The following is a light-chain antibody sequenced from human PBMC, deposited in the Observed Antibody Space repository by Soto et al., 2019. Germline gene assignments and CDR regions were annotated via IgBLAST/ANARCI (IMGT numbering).Light chain of an antibody. CDR2: RAS. CDR3: QHYSTYSGT. CDR1: QSIGDW. Sequence: DVQMAQSPSTLSASVGDRVTITCRASQSIGDWLAWFQQKPGKAPALLIYRASYLESGVPSRFSSSGSGTEFTLTISSLQPDDLSTYYCQHYSTYSGTFGPGTTVEIK. V-gene: IGKV1-5*03. J-gene: IGKJ3*01.